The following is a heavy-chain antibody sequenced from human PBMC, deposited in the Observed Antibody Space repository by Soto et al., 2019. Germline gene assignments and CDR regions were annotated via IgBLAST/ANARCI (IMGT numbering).Heavy chain of an antibody. CDR1: GYTFTVYY. V-gene: IGHV1-8*02. CDR3: ARGQYDILTGYYV. D-gene: IGHD3-9*01. Sequence: ASVKVSCTASGYTFTVYYIHWVRHATGQGLEWMGWMNTNSGNTGYAKKFQGRVTMTRNTSISTAYMELSSLRSEDTAVYYCARGQYDILTGYYVWGQGTLVTVSS. CDR2: MNTNSGNT. J-gene: IGHJ4*02.